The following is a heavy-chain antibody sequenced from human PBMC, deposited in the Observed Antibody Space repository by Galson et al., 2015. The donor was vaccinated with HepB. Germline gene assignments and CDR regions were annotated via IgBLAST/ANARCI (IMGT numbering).Heavy chain of an antibody. CDR2: INAGNGNT. J-gene: IGHJ3*02. V-gene: IGHV1-3*01. Sequence: SVKVSCKASGYTFTSYAMHWVRQAPGQRLEWMGWINAGNGNTKYSQKFQGRVTITRDTSASTAYMELSSLRSEDTAVYYCAREGGGNSAFDIWGQGTMVTVSS. CDR3: AREGGGNSAFDI. CDR1: GYTFTSYA. D-gene: IGHD4-23*01.